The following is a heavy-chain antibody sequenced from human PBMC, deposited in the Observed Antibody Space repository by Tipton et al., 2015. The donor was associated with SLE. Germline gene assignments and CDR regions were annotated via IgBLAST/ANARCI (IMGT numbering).Heavy chain of an antibody. J-gene: IGHJ5*02. CDR2: ISHSGIT. CDR3: AREVYFHWFDP. Sequence: TLSLICTVSGGSISSYYWSWIRQPPGKGLEWIGEISHSGITNYNPSLKSRLTMSVDTSKNQFSLKLSSVTAADSAVYYCAREVYFHWFDPWGQGTLVTVSS. V-gene: IGHV4-59*01. CDR1: GGSISSYY. D-gene: IGHD2-8*01.